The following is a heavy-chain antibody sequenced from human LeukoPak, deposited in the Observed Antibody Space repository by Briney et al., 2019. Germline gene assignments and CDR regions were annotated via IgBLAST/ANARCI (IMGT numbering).Heavy chain of an antibody. CDR3: ARDGTYTDYDPDFDI. CDR2: IKQDGSEK. J-gene: IGHJ4*02. Sequence: GGSLRLSCAASGFTFSRLWMSWVRQAPGKGLEWVANIKQDGSEKYYVDSVKGRFTISRDNAKNSLYLQMNSLRAEDTSVFYCARDGTYTDYDPDFDIWGQGTLVTVSS. V-gene: IGHV3-7*04. D-gene: IGHD5-12*01. CDR1: GFTFSRLW.